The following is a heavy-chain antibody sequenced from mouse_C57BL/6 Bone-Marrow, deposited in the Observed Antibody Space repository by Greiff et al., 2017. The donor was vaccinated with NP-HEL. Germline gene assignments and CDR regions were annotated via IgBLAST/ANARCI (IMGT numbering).Heavy chain of an antibody. D-gene: IGHD2-4*01. J-gene: IGHJ4*01. CDR1: GFTFTDYY. Sequence: EVMLVESGGGLVQPGGSLSLSCAASGFTFTDYYMNWVRQPPGKALEWLGFIRNKANGYTTEYSASVKGRITISRDNSQSILYLQMNALRAEDSATYFCARSIYYDYADDPFYAMDYWGQGTSVTVSS. CDR3: ARSIYYDYADDPFYAMDY. V-gene: IGHV7-3*01. CDR2: IRNKANGYTT.